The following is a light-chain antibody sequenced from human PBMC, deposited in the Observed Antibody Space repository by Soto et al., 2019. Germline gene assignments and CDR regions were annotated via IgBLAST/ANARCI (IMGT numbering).Light chain of an antibody. Sequence: HSALTQPASVSGSPGQSITISCTGTSSDIGGYKYVSWYQHHPGKAPKLMIYETSSRPSGISNRFSGSKSDNTASLTSSGLQAEDDADYDCSSYTSTSTLYVFGTGTKVTVL. CDR1: SSDIGGYKY. V-gene: IGLV2-14*01. CDR3: SSYTSTSTLYV. J-gene: IGLJ1*01. CDR2: ETS.